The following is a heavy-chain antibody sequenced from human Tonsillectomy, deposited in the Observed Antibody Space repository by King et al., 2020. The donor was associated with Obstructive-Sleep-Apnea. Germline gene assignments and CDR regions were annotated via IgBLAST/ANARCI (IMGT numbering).Heavy chain of an antibody. Sequence: QLQESGPGLVKPSGTLSLTCAVSGGSISSTNWWNWVRQPPGKGLEWIGEIYHRGDTNYNPSLKSRVTILVDKSKSQFSLKLSSVTAADTAVYYCARVTWRPYYYGMDVWGQGTTVTVSS. CDR2: IYHRGDT. D-gene: IGHD5-24*01. J-gene: IGHJ6*02. CDR3: ARVTWRPYYYGMDV. V-gene: IGHV4-4*02. CDR1: GGSISSTNW.